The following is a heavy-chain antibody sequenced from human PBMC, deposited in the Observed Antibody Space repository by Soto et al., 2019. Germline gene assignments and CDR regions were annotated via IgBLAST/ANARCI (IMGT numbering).Heavy chain of an antibody. CDR3: ARDNWGLPLDI. V-gene: IGHV1-8*01. CDR2: MNPNSGNT. Sequence: ASVNVSCKSSGYTFTSYYINWGRQATGQGLEWMGWMNPNSGNTGYAQKFQGRVTMTRNTSISTAYMELSSLRSEDTAVYYCARDNWGLPLDIWGHGTMVTVSS. J-gene: IGHJ3*02. D-gene: IGHD7-27*01. CDR1: GYTFTSYY.